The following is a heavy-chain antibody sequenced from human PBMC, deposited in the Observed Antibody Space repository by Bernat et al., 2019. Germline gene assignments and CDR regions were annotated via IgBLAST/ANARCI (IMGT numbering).Heavy chain of an antibody. Sequence: QVQLQQWGAGLLKPSETLSLTCAVYGGSFSGYYWSWIRQPPGKGLEWIGGINHSGSTNYNPSLKSRVTISVDTSKNQFSLKLSSVTAADTAVYYCAVRYYDFWSGYPKLDYWGQGTLVTVSS. CDR3: AVRYYDFWSGYPKLDY. CDR1: GGSFSGYY. V-gene: IGHV4-34*01. J-gene: IGHJ4*02. CDR2: INHSGST. D-gene: IGHD3-3*01.